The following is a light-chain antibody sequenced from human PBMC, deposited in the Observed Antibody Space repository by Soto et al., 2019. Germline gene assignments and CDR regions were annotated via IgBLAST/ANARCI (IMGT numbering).Light chain of an antibody. J-gene: IGLJ1*01. Sequence: QSALTQPRSVSGSPGQSITISCTGTSSDVGGYNYVSWYRQYPGKAPKLMIYDVSKRPSGVPDRFSGSKSGNTASLTISGLQAEDEADYYCCSYAGSYTHYVFATGTKLTVL. V-gene: IGLV2-11*01. CDR1: SSDVGGYNY. CDR2: DVS. CDR3: CSYAGSYTHYV.